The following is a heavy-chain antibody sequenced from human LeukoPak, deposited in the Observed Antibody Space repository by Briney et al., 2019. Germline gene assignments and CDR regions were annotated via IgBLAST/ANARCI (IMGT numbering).Heavy chain of an antibody. CDR2: VYYSGST. D-gene: IGHD6-19*01. J-gene: IGHJ4*02. Sequence: SETLSLTCTVSGGSVSSGSYYWNWIRQPPGKGLEWIGYVYYSGSTNYNPSLKSRVTISVDTSKNQFSLKLSSVTAADTAVYYCARGRSRYSSGWNRWSQGTLVTVSS. V-gene: IGHV4-61*01. CDR1: GGSVSSGSYY. CDR3: ARGRSRYSSGWNR.